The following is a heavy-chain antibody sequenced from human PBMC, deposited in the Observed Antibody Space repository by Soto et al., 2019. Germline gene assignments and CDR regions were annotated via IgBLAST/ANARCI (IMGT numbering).Heavy chain of an antibody. CDR2: IIPILGIA. V-gene: IGHV1-69*02. CDR1: VGTFSSYT. Sequence: GASVTVSCKASVGTFSSYTISWVRQAPGQGLEWMGRIIPILGIANYAQKFQGRVTITADKSTSTAYMELSSLRSEDTAVYYCASLIVPYYYYMDVWGKGTTVTVSS. CDR3: ASLIVPYYYYMDV. D-gene: IGHD2-8*01. J-gene: IGHJ6*03.